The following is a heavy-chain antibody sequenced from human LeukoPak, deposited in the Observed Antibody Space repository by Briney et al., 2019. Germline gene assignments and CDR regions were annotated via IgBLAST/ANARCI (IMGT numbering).Heavy chain of an antibody. CDR2: THSSGNT. V-gene: IGHV4-30-4*01. CDR1: GGSVSSGDYY. J-gene: IGHJ6*02. D-gene: IGHD3-10*01. CDR3: AATFGSDSYYYYYYGMAV. Sequence: PSQTLFLTCTVSGGSVSSGDYYWIWIRPPPGKGLEWIGYTHSSGNTFYNPTLKSRTTISVDPSQNHFSLRLTSVTAADSAVFYCAATFGSDSYYYYYYGMAVWGQGTSVTVS.